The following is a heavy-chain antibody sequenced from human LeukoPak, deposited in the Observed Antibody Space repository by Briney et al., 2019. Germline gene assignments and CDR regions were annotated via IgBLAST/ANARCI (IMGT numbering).Heavy chain of an antibody. CDR3: ASGRFLEWLPPFY. J-gene: IGHJ4*02. CDR2: IYYSGST. V-gene: IGHV4-39*07. Sequence: PSETLSLTCTVSGGSISSSSYYWGWIRQPPGKGLEWIGSIYYSGSTYYNPSLKSRATISVDTSKNQFSLKLSSVTAADTAVYYCASGRFLEWLPPFYWGQGTLVTVSS. CDR1: GGSISSSSYY. D-gene: IGHD3-3*01.